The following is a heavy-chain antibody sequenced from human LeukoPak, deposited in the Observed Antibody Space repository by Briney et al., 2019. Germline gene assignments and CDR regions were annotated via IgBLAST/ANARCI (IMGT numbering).Heavy chain of an antibody. CDR3: SRVRVVSYYGMDV. J-gene: IGHJ6*02. D-gene: IGHD2-21*01. CDR1: GFTFSSFW. Sequence: GGSLRLSCAASGFTFSSFWVSWVRQAPGKGLEWVSNIKHGGSEKYHVDSVKGRLTISRDNSKKSLYLQMNSLRAEDTAVYYVSRVRVVSYYGMDVWGQGTTVIVSS. CDR2: IKHGGSEK. V-gene: IGHV3-7*05.